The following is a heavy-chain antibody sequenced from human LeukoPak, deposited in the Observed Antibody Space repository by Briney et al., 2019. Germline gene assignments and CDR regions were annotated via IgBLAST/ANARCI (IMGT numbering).Heavy chain of an antibody. CDR3: ARSPSPYSSGWYSDY. V-gene: IGHV6-1*01. D-gene: IGHD6-19*01. CDR2: TYQRSKWYN. CDR1: GESVSINRAA. Sequence: SQTLSLTCAISGESVSINRAAWNWMRQSPSRGLECLGRTYQRSKWYNDYAVSVKSRITINPDISKNQFSLQLNSVTPEDTAVYYCARSPSPYSSGWYSDYWGQGTLVTVSS. J-gene: IGHJ4*02.